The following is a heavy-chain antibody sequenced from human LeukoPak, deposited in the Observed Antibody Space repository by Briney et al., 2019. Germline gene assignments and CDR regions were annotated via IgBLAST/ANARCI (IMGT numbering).Heavy chain of an antibody. CDR2: TYLTSKWYD. J-gene: IGHJ4*02. CDR3: ASQFGSVFGY. CDR1: GDSVSNNNAA. Sequence: SQTLSLTCAISGDSVSNNNAAWNWIRQSPSRGLEWLGRTYLTSKWYDDYAVSVKGRITISPDTSKNQFSLHLNSVTPEDTAVYYCASQFGSVFGYWGQGALVSVSS. D-gene: IGHD3-10*01. V-gene: IGHV6-1*01.